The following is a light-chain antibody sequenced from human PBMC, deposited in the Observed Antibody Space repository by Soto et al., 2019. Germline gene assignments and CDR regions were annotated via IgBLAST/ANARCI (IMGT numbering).Light chain of an antibody. CDR3: QQRSNWPPEIT. J-gene: IGKJ5*01. CDR1: ESVPHSR. Sequence: EIVLTQSPDTLSLSPGERATLSCRASESVPHSRLAWYQQKPGQAPSLVISDTSIRATGIPDRFSGNGSRTDFTLTISSLEPEEFAVYYCQQRSNWPPEITLGQGTRLEIK. V-gene: IGKV3D-20*02. CDR2: DTS.